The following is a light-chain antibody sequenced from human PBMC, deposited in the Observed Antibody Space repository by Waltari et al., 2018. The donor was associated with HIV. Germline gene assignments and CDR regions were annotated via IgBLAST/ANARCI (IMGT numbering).Light chain of an antibody. CDR2: GNT. Sequence: QSVLTQPPSVSGAPGQRVTISCTGSSSNIGAGYDVHWYQQLPGTAPKVLIYGNTNRPSGVPDRFSGSKSGTSASLAITGLQAEDEADYYCQSYDSSLNGFVVFGGGTKVTVL. CDR1: SSNIGAGYD. V-gene: IGLV1-40*01. CDR3: QSYDSSLNGFVV. J-gene: IGLJ2*01.